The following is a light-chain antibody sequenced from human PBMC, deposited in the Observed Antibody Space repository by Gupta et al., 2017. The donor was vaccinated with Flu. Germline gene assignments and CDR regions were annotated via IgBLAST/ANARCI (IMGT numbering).Light chain of an antibody. J-gene: IGKJ5*01. Sequence: IKCRSSQSVLSTSNNKDFLAWYQQKAGQPPRLLMFWASTRESGVPDRFSGGGSGTDFTLTITNVRPEDVAVYYCQQYYGITTFGQGTRLEIK. CDR2: WAS. CDR3: QQYYGITT. CDR1: QSVLSTSNNKDF. V-gene: IGKV4-1*01.